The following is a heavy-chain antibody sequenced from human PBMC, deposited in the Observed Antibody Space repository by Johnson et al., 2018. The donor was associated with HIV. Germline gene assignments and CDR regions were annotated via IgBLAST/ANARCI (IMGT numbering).Heavy chain of an antibody. D-gene: IGHD2-2*01. CDR2: ISYDGSNK. CDR1: GFTFSSYA. CDR3: AKVAVATAAGGVALDI. Sequence: VESGGGLVQPGGSLRLSYAASGFTFSSYAMHWVRQAPGKGLEWVAVISYDGSNKYYADSVQGRFTISRDNSRNTLYLQMNSLRAEDTAVYYCAKVAVATAAGGVALDIWGPGTMVTVSS. J-gene: IGHJ3*02. V-gene: IGHV3-30*04.